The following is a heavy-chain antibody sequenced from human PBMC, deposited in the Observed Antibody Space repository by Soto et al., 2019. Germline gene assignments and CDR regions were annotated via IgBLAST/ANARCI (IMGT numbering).Heavy chain of an antibody. CDR3: ACAALTDLFYL. D-gene: IGHD6-13*01. J-gene: IGHJ5*02. V-gene: IGHV4-30-4*01. CDR1: GGSISSGDYY. CDR2: IYYSGST. Sequence: SETLSLTCTVSGGSISSGDYYWSWIRQPPGKGLEWIGYIYYSGSTYYNPSLKSRVTISVDTSKNQFSLKLSSVTAADTAVYYCACAALTDLFYLWAQGTRVTVSS.